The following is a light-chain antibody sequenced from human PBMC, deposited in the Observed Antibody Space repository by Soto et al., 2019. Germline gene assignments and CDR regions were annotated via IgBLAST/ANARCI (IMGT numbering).Light chain of an antibody. CDR2: DAS. CDR1: QRVSNSY. J-gene: IGKJ2*01. V-gene: IGKV3-20*01. CDR3: QQYESPPFA. Sequence: EIVLTQSPGTLSLFPGDRATLSCRASQRVSNSYLAWFQQKPGQAPRLLIYDASTRAAGVPDRVSGGGSGTDFTLTISALEREDFALYFCQQYESPPFAFGQGTRLEI.